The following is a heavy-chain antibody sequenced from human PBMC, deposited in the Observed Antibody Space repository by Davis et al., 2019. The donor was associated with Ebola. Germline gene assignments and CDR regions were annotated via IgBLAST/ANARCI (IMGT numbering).Heavy chain of an antibody. J-gene: IGHJ3*01. Sequence: AASVKVSCKASGYTFTSYYMHWVRQAPGQGLEWMGIINPSDGNTNYAQKFQGRVTMTRDTSTTTVYMELSSLRSEDTAVYYCARDDTGYSSNFGRFRDNPFDLWGQGTMVTVSS. CDR1: GYTFTSYY. D-gene: IGHD4-11*01. CDR3: ARDDTGYSSNFGRFRDNPFDL. CDR2: INPSDGNT. V-gene: IGHV1-46*01.